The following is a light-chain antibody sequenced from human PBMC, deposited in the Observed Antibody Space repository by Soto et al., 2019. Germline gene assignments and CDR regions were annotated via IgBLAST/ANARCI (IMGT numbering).Light chain of an antibody. CDR1: QGISSY. CDR2: AAS. J-gene: IGKJ5*01. Sequence: AIRMTQSPSSFSASTGDRVTITCRASQGISSYLAWYQQKPGKAPKLLIYAASTLQSGVPSRFSGSRSGTDFTLTISCPQSEDFATYYCQQYYSYPITFGQGTRLEIK. CDR3: QQYYSYPIT. V-gene: IGKV1-8*01.